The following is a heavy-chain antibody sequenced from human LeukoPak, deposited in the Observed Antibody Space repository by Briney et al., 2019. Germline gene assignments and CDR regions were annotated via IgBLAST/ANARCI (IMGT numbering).Heavy chain of an antibody. Sequence: SETLSLTCAVYGGSFSGYYWSWIRQPPGKGLEWIGEINHSGSTNYNPSLKSRVTISVDTSKNQFSLKLSSVTAADTAVYYCARVEMGDTSRRLFDYWGQGTLVTVSA. CDR3: ARVEMGDTSRRLFDY. V-gene: IGHV4-34*01. D-gene: IGHD1-26*01. CDR1: GGSFSGYY. J-gene: IGHJ4*02. CDR2: INHSGST.